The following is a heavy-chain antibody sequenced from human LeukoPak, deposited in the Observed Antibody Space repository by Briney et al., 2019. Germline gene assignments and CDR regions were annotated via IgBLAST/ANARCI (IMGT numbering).Heavy chain of an antibody. D-gene: IGHD3-10*01. Sequence: GGALRLSCAASGFTFSSYSMNWVRQAPGKGLEWVSYISSSSSTIYYADSVKGRFTISRDNAKNSLYLQMNSLRAEDTAVYYCARDVRRGFDYWGQGTLVTVSS. CDR2: ISSSSSTI. J-gene: IGHJ4*02. CDR3: ARDVRRGFDY. CDR1: GFTFSSYS. V-gene: IGHV3-48*04.